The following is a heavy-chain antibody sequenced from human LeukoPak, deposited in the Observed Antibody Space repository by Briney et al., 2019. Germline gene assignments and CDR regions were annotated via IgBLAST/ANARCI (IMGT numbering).Heavy chain of an antibody. Sequence: VASVKVSCKASGYTFTDYYMHWVRQAPGQGLEWMGWINPNSGGTNYAQKFQGRVTMTRDTSISTAYMELSRLRSDDTAVYYCARGGSSWYVWFDPWGQGTLVTVSS. J-gene: IGHJ5*02. CDR1: GYTFTDYY. CDR2: INPNSGGT. V-gene: IGHV1-2*02. D-gene: IGHD6-13*01. CDR3: ARGGSSWYVWFDP.